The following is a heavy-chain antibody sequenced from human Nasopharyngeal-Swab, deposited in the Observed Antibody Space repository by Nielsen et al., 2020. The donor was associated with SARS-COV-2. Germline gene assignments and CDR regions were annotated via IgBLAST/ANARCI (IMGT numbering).Heavy chain of an antibody. CDR3: ARRLTLESFWYFDL. CDR2: TYYSGTT. Sequence: SETLSLTCTVSGASITSSYWSWIRQPPGKGLDWIGYTYYSGTTNYNPSLKSRVTISVDTSKNQFSLKLSSVTAADTAVYYCARRLTLESFWYFDLWGRGTLVTVSS. D-gene: IGHD3-3*01. V-gene: IGHV4-59*01. CDR1: GASITSSY. J-gene: IGHJ2*01.